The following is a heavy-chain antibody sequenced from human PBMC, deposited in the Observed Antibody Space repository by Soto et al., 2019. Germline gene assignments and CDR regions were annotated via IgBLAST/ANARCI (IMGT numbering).Heavy chain of an antibody. D-gene: IGHD3-22*01. J-gene: IGHJ4*02. CDR1: GFTFSNAW. V-gene: IGHV3-74*01. CDR3: ARDYYDSFFDY. Sequence: GGSLRLSCAASGFTFSNAWMSWVRQAPGKGLEWVSRINSEGSSTSYADSVKGRFITSRDNAKNSLYLQMNSLRAEDTAVYYCARDYYDSFFDYWGQGTLVTVSS. CDR2: INSEGSST.